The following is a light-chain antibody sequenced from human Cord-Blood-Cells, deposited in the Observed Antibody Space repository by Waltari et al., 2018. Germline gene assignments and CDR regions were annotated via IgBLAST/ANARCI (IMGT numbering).Light chain of an antibody. Sequence: DIQMTQSPFSLSASVRDRVTITCQASQDISNYLNWYQQKPGKAPKLLIYEASNLETGVPSRFSGSGSGTDFTFTISSLQPEDIATYYCQQYDNLPLTFGGGTKVEIK. J-gene: IGKJ4*01. CDR3: QQYDNLPLT. V-gene: IGKV1-33*01. CDR2: EAS. CDR1: QDISNY.